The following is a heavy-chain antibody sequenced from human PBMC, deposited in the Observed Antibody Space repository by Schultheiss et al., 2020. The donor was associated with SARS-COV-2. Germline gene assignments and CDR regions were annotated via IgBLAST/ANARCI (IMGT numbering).Heavy chain of an antibody. CDR1: GFTFSSYA. Sequence: GESLKISCAASGFTFSSYAMSWVRQAPGKGLEWVSAISGSGGSTYYADSVKGRFTISRDNSKNTLYLQMSSLRAEDTAVYYCVKGSGSSWYYYYYGMDVWGQGTTVTVSS. CDR2: ISGSGGST. D-gene: IGHD6-13*01. J-gene: IGHJ6*02. V-gene: IGHV3-23*01. CDR3: VKGSGSSWYYYYYGMDV.